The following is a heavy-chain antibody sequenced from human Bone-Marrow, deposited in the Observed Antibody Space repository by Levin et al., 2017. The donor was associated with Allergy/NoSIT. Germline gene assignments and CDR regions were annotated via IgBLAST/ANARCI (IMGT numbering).Heavy chain of an antibody. D-gene: IGHD2-15*01. J-gene: IGHJ4*02. Sequence: QAGGSLRLSCAASGLIFSTADMSWVRQAPGKGLEWVSAFNRGTTHYADSVKGRFTISRDNSKNTLFLQMSSLRADDTAIYYCATHRWDSWGQGTLVTVSS. CDR1: GLIFSTAD. V-gene: IGHV3-23*01. CDR2: FNRGTT. CDR3: ATHRWDS.